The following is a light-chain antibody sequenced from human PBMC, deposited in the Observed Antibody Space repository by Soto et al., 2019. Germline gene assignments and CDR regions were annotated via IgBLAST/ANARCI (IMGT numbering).Light chain of an antibody. V-gene: IGKV3-20*01. CDR1: QSVSSSY. J-gene: IGKJ1*01. Sequence: EIVLTQSPGTLSLSPGERATLSCRASQSVSSSYLAWYQQKPGQAPRLLIYGASSRATGIPDRFSGSGSGTDFTLTSSRLEPEDFAVYYCQQYGSSPQTFGRGTKVEIK. CDR3: QQYGSSPQT. CDR2: GAS.